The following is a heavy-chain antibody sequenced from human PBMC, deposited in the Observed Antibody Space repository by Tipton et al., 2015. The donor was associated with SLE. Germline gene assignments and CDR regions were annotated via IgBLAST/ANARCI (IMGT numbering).Heavy chain of an antibody. CDR1: GGSFSGYY. CDR2: VNHLGTI. J-gene: IGHJ4*02. Sequence: LVQPSETLSLTCDVNGGSFSGYYWSWIRQSPGKGLEWIGEVNHLGTIYYNASLKSRVTISIDTSKSHFSLKLTSVTAADTAVYYCARMEGMITYGGIAGLWGQGTVVTVSS. D-gene: IGHD3-16*01. CDR3: ARMEGMITYGGIAGL. V-gene: IGHV4-34*01.